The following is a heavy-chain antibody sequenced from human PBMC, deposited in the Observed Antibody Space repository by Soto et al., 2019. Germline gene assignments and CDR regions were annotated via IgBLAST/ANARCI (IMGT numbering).Heavy chain of an antibody. D-gene: IGHD5-12*01. CDR1: GYTFISYG. CDR2: ISPYNGNT. J-gene: IGHJ3*02. CDR3: ARDHTKGLTDAFDI. Sequence: HVQLVQSGAEVKKPGASLKVSCKASGYTFISYGVSWVRQAPGQGLEWLGWISPYNGNTNYAQKFQGRITMTTDTSTSTGYMDLRSLRTDDTAVYYCARDHTKGLTDAFDIWGQGTMVVVSS. V-gene: IGHV1-18*01.